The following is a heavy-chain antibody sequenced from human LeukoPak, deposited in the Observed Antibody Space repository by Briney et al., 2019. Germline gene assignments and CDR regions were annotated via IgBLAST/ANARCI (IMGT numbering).Heavy chain of an antibody. Sequence: GASVKVSCKASGYTFTAQYMHWVRQAPGQGLEWMGWINPNNGDTKYAQSFLGRVTMTRDTSTTTAYMELSSLRSDDTAVYYCASYPRSIPTHPFDYWGQGTLVTVSS. J-gene: IGHJ4*02. CDR3: ASYPRSIPTHPFDY. CDR1: GYTFTAQY. D-gene: IGHD2-21*01. CDR2: INPNNGDT. V-gene: IGHV1-2*02.